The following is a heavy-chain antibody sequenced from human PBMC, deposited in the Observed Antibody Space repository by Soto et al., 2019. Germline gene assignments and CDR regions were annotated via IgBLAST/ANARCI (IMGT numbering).Heavy chain of an antibody. CDR1: GYTFTSYD. D-gene: IGHD3-3*01. J-gene: IGHJ5*02. CDR3: ARGRGRLDFWSGYYTWNWFDP. Sequence: GASVKVSCKASGYTFTSYDINWVRQATGQGLEWMGWMNPNSGNTGYAQKFQGRVTMTRNTSISTAYMELSSLGSEDTAVYYCARGRGRLDFWSGYYTWNWFDPWGQGTLVTVSS. CDR2: MNPNSGNT. V-gene: IGHV1-8*01.